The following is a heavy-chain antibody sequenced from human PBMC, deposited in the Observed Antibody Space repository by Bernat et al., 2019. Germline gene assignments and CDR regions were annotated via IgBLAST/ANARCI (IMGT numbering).Heavy chain of an antibody. J-gene: IGHJ3*02. V-gene: IGHV4-59*01. D-gene: IGHD3-22*01. Sequence: QVQLQESGPGLVKPSETLSLTCTVSGCSISSYYWSWIRQPPGKGLEWIGYIYYSGSTNYNPSLKSRVTISVDTSKNQFSLKLSSVTAADTAVYYCARPYYYDSSGWRYAFDIWGQGTMVTVSS. CDR1: GCSISSYY. CDR3: ARPYYYDSSGWRYAFDI. CDR2: IYYSGST.